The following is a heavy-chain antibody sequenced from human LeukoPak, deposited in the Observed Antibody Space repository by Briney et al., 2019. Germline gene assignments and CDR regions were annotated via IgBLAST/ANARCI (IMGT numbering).Heavy chain of an antibody. CDR3: AREWSWFGDHEGYFDY. V-gene: IGHV4-59*01. J-gene: IGHJ4*02. Sequence: RPSETLSLTCIVSGASISSYYWSWIRLPPGKGLEWIGYIYYSGSTNYNPSLKSRVTISIDTSKNQFSLKLNSVTAADTAVYYCAREWSWFGDHEGYFDYWGQGTLVTVSS. D-gene: IGHD3-10*01. CDR1: GASISSYY. CDR2: IYYSGST.